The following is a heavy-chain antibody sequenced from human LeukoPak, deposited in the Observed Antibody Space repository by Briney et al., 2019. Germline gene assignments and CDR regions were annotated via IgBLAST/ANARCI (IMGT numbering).Heavy chain of an antibody. Sequence: SETLSLTCTVSGGSISSYYWSWIRQPPGKGLEWIGYIYYSGSTNYNPSLKSRVAISVDTSKNQFPLKLSSVTAADTAVYYCARQGGGFWYFDLWGRGTLVTVSS. CDR2: IYYSGST. CDR3: ARQGGGFWYFDL. CDR1: GGSISSYY. J-gene: IGHJ2*01. D-gene: IGHD6-25*01. V-gene: IGHV4-59*08.